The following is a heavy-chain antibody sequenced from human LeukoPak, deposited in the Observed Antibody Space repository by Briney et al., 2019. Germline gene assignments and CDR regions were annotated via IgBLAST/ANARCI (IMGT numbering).Heavy chain of an antibody. Sequence: PSETLSLTCTVSGYSISGGYYWGWIRQPPGKGLEWIGSIYHSGSTYYNPSLKSRVTISVDTSKNQFSLKLSSVTAADTAVYYCARDRAIVVVIVRGIDYWGQGTLVTVSS. CDR3: ARDRAIVVVIVRGIDY. V-gene: IGHV4-38-2*02. CDR1: GYSISGGYY. D-gene: IGHD2-21*01. J-gene: IGHJ4*02. CDR2: IYHSGST.